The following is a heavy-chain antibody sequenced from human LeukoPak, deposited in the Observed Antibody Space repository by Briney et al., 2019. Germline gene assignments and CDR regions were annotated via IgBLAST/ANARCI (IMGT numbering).Heavy chain of an antibody. CDR1: GFTFNNYA. V-gene: IGHV3-23*01. CDR2: ISGSDDNT. CDR3: ANDFDH. J-gene: IGHJ4*02. Sequence: GGSLRLSCAASGFTFNNYAMSWVRQAPGKGLEWVSTISGSDDNTYYAYSVKGRFTISRDISKNTLYLQMNSLRADDTAVYYCANDFDHWGQGTLVTVSS.